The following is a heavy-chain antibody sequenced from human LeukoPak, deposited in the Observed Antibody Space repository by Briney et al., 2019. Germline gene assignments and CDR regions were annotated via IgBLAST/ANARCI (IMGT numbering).Heavy chain of an antibody. CDR1: GGSISSGGYY. V-gene: IGHV4-31*03. D-gene: IGHD1-26*01. Sequence: SEALSLTCTVSGGSISSGGYYSSWIRQPPGKGLEWIGYIYYSGSTYYNPSLKSRVTISVDTSKNQFSLKLSSVTAADTAVYYCARVMSLPIVGDTTGFDYWGQGTLVTVSS. J-gene: IGHJ4*02. CDR2: IYYSGST. CDR3: ARVMSLPIVGDTTGFDY.